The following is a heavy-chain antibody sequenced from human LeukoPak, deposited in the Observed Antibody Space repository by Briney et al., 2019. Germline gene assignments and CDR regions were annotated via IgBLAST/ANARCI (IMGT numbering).Heavy chain of an antibody. CDR3: ARIKTYYYDSSGYSIRYFQH. J-gene: IGHJ1*01. CDR2: ISGSGGST. Sequence: GGTLRLSCAASGFTFSSYGMSWVRQAPGKGLEWVSAISGSGGSTYYADSVKGRFTISRDNAKNSLYLQMNSLRAEDTAVYYCARIKTYYYDSSGYSIRYFQHWGQGTLVTVSS. V-gene: IGHV3-23*01. D-gene: IGHD3-22*01. CDR1: GFTFSSYG.